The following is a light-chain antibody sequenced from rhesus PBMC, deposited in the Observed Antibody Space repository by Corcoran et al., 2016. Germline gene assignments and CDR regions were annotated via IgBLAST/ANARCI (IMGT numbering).Light chain of an antibody. CDR3: LQSKNSWA. CDR1: ESVRVLGINL. CDR2: QAS. J-gene: IGKJ1*01. Sequence: DIVLTQSPASLAVSPGQRATITRRASESVRVLGINLSHWYHQKPGQPPKLLINQASNKDTGVPARFSGSGSGTDFPLTIHPVEAVDAADYYSLQSKNSWAFGRGTKVGIK. V-gene: IGKV7-13*01.